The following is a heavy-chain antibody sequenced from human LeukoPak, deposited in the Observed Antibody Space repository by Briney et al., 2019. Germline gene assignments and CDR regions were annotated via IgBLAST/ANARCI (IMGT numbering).Heavy chain of an antibody. CDR3: AKGQAWHDY. CDR1: GFTLSNHG. V-gene: IGHV3-23*01. CDR2: ISPSGDIT. Sequence: PGGSLRLSCAASGFTLSNHGMNWVRQAPGKGLEWVSGISPSGDITYYADSVKGRFTISRDNSKNTLYLQMNSLRAEDTAVYYCAKGQAWHDYWGQGTLVTVSS. J-gene: IGHJ4*02.